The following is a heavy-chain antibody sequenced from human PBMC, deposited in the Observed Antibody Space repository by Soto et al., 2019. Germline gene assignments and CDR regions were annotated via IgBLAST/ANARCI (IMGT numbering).Heavy chain of an antibody. Sequence: QVQLVESGGGVVQPGRSLRLSCAASGFTFSSYAMHWVRQAPGKGLEWVAVISYDGSNKYYADSVKGRFTISRDNSKNTLYLQMTSLRAEDTAVYYCARGMWSSSSEGDWFDPWGQGTLVTVSS. CDR3: ARGMWSSSSEGDWFDP. D-gene: IGHD6-6*01. J-gene: IGHJ5*02. CDR2: ISYDGSNK. V-gene: IGHV3-30-3*01. CDR1: GFTFSSYA.